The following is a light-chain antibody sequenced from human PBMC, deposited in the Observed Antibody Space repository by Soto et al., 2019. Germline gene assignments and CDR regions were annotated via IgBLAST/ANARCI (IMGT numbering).Light chain of an antibody. CDR2: DAS. CDR3: QQRSNLPLT. CDR1: QSVSSY. Sequence: VVLTQSPATLSLSPGERSTPSCMASQSVSSYLAWYQQKPGQAPRLLIYDASNRATGIPARFSGSGSGTDFTLTISSLEPEDFVVYYCQQRSNLPLTFGQVTRLEIK. J-gene: IGKJ5*01. V-gene: IGKV3-11*01.